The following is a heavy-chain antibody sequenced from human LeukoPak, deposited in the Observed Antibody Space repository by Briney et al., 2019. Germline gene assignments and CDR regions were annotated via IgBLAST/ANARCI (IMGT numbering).Heavy chain of an antibody. CDR3: ARGPYSSSAHYYGMDA. CDR1: GFTFSSYA. D-gene: IGHD6-6*01. Sequence: GGSLRLSCAASGFTFSSYAMSWVRQAPGKGLEWVFSISGSGGNTSYADSVKGRFTISRDNSKNTLYLQMNSLRAEDTAVYYCARGPYSSSAHYYGMDAWGQGTTVTVSS. V-gene: IGHV3-23*01. CDR2: ISGSGGNT. J-gene: IGHJ6*02.